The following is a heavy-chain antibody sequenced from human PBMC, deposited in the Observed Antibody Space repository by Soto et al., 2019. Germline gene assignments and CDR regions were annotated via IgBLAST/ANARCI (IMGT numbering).Heavy chain of an antibody. V-gene: IGHV1-46*02. CDR3: ARGPEDSDVPRWDY. Sequence: QVQLMQSGAEVRKPGASVRLSCETSGYNFNQYYIQWVRQAPGQGLEWMGIINLRGGTTEYAHKFRGRVTVTGDTSTKTAYMELRSLRSEDTAMYFCARGPEDSDVPRWDYWGQGTLVTVSS. CDR2: INLRGGTT. CDR1: GYNFNQYY. D-gene: IGHD1-26*01. J-gene: IGHJ4*02.